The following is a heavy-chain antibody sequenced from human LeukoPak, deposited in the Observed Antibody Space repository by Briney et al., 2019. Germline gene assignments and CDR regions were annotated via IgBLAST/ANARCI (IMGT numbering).Heavy chain of an antibody. Sequence: PSETLSLTCTVSGGSISSFFWSWIRQPPGKGLEWLGCIDYSGSTQYNPSLKSRVTISVDTSKQQFSLKLSSVTAADTAVYYCARHLGGSSLFDYWGQGALVTVSS. J-gene: IGHJ4*02. D-gene: IGHD6-13*01. CDR3: ARHLGGSSLFDY. CDR1: GGSISSFF. CDR2: IDYSGST. V-gene: IGHV4-59*08.